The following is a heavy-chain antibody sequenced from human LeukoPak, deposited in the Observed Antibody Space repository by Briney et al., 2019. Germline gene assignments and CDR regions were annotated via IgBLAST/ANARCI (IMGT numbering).Heavy chain of an antibody. CDR2: ITSNGGGT. CDR1: GFTFSNYA. V-gene: IGHV3-23*01. Sequence: GGSLRLSCAASGFTFSNYAMSWVRQAPGKGLEWVSSITSNGGGTYYADSVKGRFSISRDNSKNTLYLQMNSLRAEDTAVYSCAKGYGDYPYFFDPWGQGTLVTVSS. J-gene: IGHJ5*02. D-gene: IGHD4-17*01. CDR3: AKGYGDYPYFFDP.